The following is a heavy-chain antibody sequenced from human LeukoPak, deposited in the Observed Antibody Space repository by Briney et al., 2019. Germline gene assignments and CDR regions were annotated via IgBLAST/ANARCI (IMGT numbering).Heavy chain of an antibody. D-gene: IGHD1-1*01. V-gene: IGHV3-48*03. Sequence: GGSLRLSCAASGFLFSNHEMNWVRQAPGKGLEWVSYISSSGRTIYYADSVKGRFTISRDNAKNSLYLQMDSLRAEDTAVYYCAKAPFNEGRIFDYWGQGTLVTVSS. J-gene: IGHJ4*02. CDR2: ISSSGRTI. CDR3: AKAPFNEGRIFDY. CDR1: GFLFSNHE.